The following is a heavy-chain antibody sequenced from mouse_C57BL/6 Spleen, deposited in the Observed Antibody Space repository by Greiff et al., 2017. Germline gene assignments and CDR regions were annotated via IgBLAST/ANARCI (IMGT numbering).Heavy chain of an antibody. CDR2: INPNNGGT. D-gene: IGHD1-1*01. Sequence: EVKLMESGPELVKPGASVKISCKASGYTFTDYYMNWVKQSHGKSLEWIGDINPNNGGTSYNQKFKGKATLTVDKSSSTAYMELRSLTSEDSAVYYCARNYYGSSYAMDYWGQGTSVTVSS. V-gene: IGHV1-26*01. CDR1: GYTFTDYY. CDR3: ARNYYGSSYAMDY. J-gene: IGHJ4*01.